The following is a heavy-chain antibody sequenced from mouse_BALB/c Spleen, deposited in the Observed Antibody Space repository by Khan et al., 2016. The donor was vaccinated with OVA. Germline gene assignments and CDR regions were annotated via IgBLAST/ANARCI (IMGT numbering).Heavy chain of an antibody. CDR3: TRDGNYAHWYFDV. J-gene: IGHJ1*01. D-gene: IGHD2-1*01. Sequence: EVELVESGGGLVRPGGSLKLSCAASGFSFTSYTMSWVRQTPEKRLEWVATISSGSTYTYYQDSVKGRFTIPRDNAKNNLYLQMSSLKAEDTAMYYCTRDGNYAHWYFDVWGAGTTVTVSS. CDR2: ISSGSTYT. V-gene: IGHV5-6-4*01. CDR1: GFSFTSYT.